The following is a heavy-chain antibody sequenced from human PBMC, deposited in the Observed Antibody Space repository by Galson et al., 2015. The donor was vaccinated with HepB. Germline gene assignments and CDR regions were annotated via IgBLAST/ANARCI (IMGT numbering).Heavy chain of an antibody. Sequence: SVKVSCKASGYTFTSYGISWVRQAPGQGLEWMGWISAYNGNTNYAQKLQGRVTMTTDTSTNTAYMELRSLRSDDTAVYYCASGQTGGAVVTAAIAYWGQGTLVTVSS. J-gene: IGHJ4*02. CDR2: ISAYNGNT. CDR3: ASGQTGGAVVTAAIAY. V-gene: IGHV1-18*01. CDR1: GYTFTSYG. D-gene: IGHD2-2*02.